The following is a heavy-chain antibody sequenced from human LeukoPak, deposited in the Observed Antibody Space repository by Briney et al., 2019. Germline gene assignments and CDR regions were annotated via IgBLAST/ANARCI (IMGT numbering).Heavy chain of an antibody. V-gene: IGHV4-4*07. CDR1: GGSISSYY. D-gene: IGHD3-22*01. CDR2: IYTSGST. Sequence: SETLSLTCTVSGGSISSYYWSWIRQPAGKGLEWIGRIYTSGSTNYNPSLKSRVTMSVDTSKNQFSLKLSSVTAADTAVYYCARDRDYYDSSGYYYFSAFDIWGQGTMVTVSS. CDR3: ARDRDYYDSSGYYYFSAFDI. J-gene: IGHJ3*02.